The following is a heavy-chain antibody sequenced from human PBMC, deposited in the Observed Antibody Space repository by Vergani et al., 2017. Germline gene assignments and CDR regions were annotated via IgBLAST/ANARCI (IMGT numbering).Heavy chain of an antibody. V-gene: IGHV4-39*01. CDR3: ARRNYYDSSGYSSSHYFDY. D-gene: IGHD3-22*01. Sequence: QLQLQESGPGLVKPSETLSLTCTVSGGSISSSSYYWGWIRQPPGKGLEWIGRIYYSGRTYYNPSLKSRVTISVDTSKNQFSLKLSSVTAADTAVYYCARRNYYDSSGYSSSHYFDYWGQGTLVTVSS. CDR2: IYYSGRT. J-gene: IGHJ4*02. CDR1: GGSISSSSYY.